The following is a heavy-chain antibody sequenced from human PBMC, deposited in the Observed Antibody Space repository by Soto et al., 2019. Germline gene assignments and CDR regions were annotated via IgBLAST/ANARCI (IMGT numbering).Heavy chain of an antibody. D-gene: IGHD1-26*01. CDR1: GGTLNSNA. CDR3: AREGFSGSYLSD. Sequence: QVQLVQSGAEVKKPGSSVKVSCKASGGTLNSNAISWVRQAPGQGFEWMGGIVPMSGTTKYAPKFQGRVTITGDESTSTDYMEVNNLRSDDTAVYYCAREGFSGSYLSDWGQGTLVTVSS. J-gene: IGHJ4*02. CDR2: IVPMSGTT. V-gene: IGHV1-69*01.